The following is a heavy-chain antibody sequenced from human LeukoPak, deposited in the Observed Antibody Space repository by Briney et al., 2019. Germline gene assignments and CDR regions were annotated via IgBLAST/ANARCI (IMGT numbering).Heavy chain of an antibody. V-gene: IGHV4-59*08. CDR3: ARVAYYGSGSYVGY. CDR1: GGSFSGYY. CDR2: IYYSGST. J-gene: IGHJ4*02. Sequence: PSETLSLTCAVYGGSFSGYYWSWIRQPPGKGLEWIGYIYYSGSTNYNPSLKSRVTISVDTSKNQFSLKLSSVTAADTAVYYCARVAYYGSGSYVGYWGQGTLVTVSS. D-gene: IGHD3-10*01.